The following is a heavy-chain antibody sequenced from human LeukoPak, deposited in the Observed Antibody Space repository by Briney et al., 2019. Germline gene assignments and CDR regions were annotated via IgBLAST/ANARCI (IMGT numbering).Heavy chain of an antibody. CDR2: IIPIFGTA. Sequence: ASVKVSCKASGGTFSSYAISWVRQAPGQGLEWMGGIIPIFGTANYAQKFQGRVTITADESTSTAYMELSSLRSEDTAVYYCARDGRLRYLMDVWGQGTTITVSS. CDR1: GGTFSSYA. D-gene: IGHD5-12*01. V-gene: IGHV1-69*13. J-gene: IGHJ6*02. CDR3: ARDGRLRYLMDV.